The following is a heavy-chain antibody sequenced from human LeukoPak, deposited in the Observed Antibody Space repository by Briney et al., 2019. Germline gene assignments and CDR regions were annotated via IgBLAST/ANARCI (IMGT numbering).Heavy chain of an antibody. Sequence: PGGSLRLSCAASGFTFSDYYMSWIRQAPGKGLEWVSYISGGSSYTNYADPVKGRFTISRDSAKNSLYLQMNSLRAEDTAVYYCAREDYGRNSGDYWGQGTLVTVSS. J-gene: IGHJ4*02. V-gene: IGHV3-11*06. CDR2: ISGGSSYT. CDR1: GFTFSDYY. D-gene: IGHD4-23*01. CDR3: AREDYGRNSGDY.